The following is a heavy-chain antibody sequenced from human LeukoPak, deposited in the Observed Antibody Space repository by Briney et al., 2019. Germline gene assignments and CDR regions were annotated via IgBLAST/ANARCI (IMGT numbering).Heavy chain of an antibody. CDR1: GFTFSSYW. Sequence: GGSLRLSCAASGFTFSSYWMHWVRQAPGKGLVWVSRINSDGSSTSYADSVKGRFTISRDNAKNTLYLQMNSLRAEDTAVYYCARSDSSGYFPFDYWGQGTLVTVSS. D-gene: IGHD3-22*01. CDR3: ARSDSSGYFPFDY. V-gene: IGHV3-74*01. J-gene: IGHJ4*02. CDR2: INSDGSST.